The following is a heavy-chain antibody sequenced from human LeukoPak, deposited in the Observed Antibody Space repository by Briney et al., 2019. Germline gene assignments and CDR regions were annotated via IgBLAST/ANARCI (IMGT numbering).Heavy chain of an antibody. V-gene: IGHV3-11*01. CDR3: ARDQDTVVTLGYYGMDV. Sequence: KPGGSLRLSCAASGFTFSDYYMSWIRQAPGKGLEWVSYISSSGSTIYYADSVKGRFTISRDNAKNSLYLQMNSLRAEDTAVYYCARDQDTVVTLGYYGMDVWGQGTTVTVSS. J-gene: IGHJ6*02. CDR1: GFTFSDYY. CDR2: ISSSGSTI. D-gene: IGHD4-23*01.